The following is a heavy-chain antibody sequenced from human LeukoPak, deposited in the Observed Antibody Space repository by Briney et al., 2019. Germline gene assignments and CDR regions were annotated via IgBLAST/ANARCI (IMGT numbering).Heavy chain of an antibody. V-gene: IGHV4-59*01. J-gene: IGHJ3*02. Sequence: SETLSLTXTVSGGSISSYYWSWIRQPPGKGLEWIGYIYYSGSTNYNPSLKSRVTISVDTSKNQFSLKLSSVTAADTAVYYCARGRGDDYSNYGARLGASDIWGQGTMVTVSS. CDR3: ARGRGDDYSNYGARLGASDI. CDR1: GGSISSYY. D-gene: IGHD4-11*01. CDR2: IYYSGST.